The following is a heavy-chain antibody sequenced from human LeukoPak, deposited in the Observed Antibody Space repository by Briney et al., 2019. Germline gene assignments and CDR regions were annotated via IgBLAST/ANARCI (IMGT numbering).Heavy chain of an antibody. V-gene: IGHV3-15*01. D-gene: IGHD4-17*01. CDR3: TTDVPERDYGDLSTPIDY. CDR1: GFTFSNAW. CDR2: IKSKTDGGTT. J-gene: IGHJ4*02. Sequence: GGSLRLSCAASGFTFSNAWMSWVRQAPGKGLEWVGRIKSKTDGGTTDYAAPVKGRFTISRDDSKNTLYLQMNSLKTEDTAVYYCTTDVPERDYGDLSTPIDYWGQGTLVTVSS.